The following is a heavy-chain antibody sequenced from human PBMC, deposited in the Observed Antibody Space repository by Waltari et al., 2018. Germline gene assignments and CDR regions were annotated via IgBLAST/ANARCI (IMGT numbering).Heavy chain of an antibody. V-gene: IGHV1-2*02. CDR3: ARGVDFWSGYYTDVYYYYGMDV. CDR2: INPNSGGT. J-gene: IGHJ6*02. CDR1: GYTFTGYY. D-gene: IGHD3-3*01. Sequence: QVQLVQSGAEVKKPGASVKVSCKASGYTFTGYYMHWVRQAPGQGLEWMGWINPNSGGTNYAQKFQGRVTMTRDTSISTAYMELSRLRSDDTAVYYCARGVDFWSGYYTDVYYYYGMDVWGQGTTVTVSS.